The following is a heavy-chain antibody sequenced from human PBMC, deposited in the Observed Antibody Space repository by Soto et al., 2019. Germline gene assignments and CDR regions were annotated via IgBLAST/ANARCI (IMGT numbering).Heavy chain of an antibody. J-gene: IGHJ4*02. CDR3: AIEYSSSPPYYPIGY. CDR2: IIPIFGTA. Sequence: SVKVSCKVSGVTFSSYSISWVRQAPGQGLEWMGGIIPIFGTANYAQKFQGRVTITADESTSTAYMELSSLRSEDTAVYYCAIEYSSSPPYYPIGYWGQGTLVTVSS. D-gene: IGHD6-6*01. CDR1: GVTFSSYS. V-gene: IGHV1-69*13.